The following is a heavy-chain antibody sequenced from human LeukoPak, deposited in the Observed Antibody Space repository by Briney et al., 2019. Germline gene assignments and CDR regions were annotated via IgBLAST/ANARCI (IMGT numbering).Heavy chain of an antibody. CDR2: IIPIFGTA. D-gene: IGHD2-15*01. Sequence: GASVKVSCKASGGTFSSYAINWVRLAPGQGLEWMGGIIPIFGTANYAQKFQGRVTITADESTSTAYMELSSLRSEDTAVYYCARRPGYCSGGSCYSESKRYYFDYWGQGTLVTVSS. J-gene: IGHJ4*02. CDR1: GGTFSSYA. V-gene: IGHV1-69*13. CDR3: ARRPGYCSGGSCYSESKRYYFDY.